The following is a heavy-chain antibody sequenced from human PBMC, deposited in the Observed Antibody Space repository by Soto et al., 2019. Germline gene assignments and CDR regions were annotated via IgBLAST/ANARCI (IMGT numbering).Heavy chain of an antibody. CDR1: GGSISSSGYY. CDR3: ARLNGYCISTNCHGYYGMDV. CDR2: IYHSGNT. Sequence: SETLSLTCTVSGGSISSSGYYWGWIRQPPGKGLEWIGSIYHSGNTYYNPSLKSRVTISVDTAKNQFSLKLSSVTAADTAVYYCARLNGYCISTNCHGYYGMDVWGQGTTVTVSS. J-gene: IGHJ6*02. D-gene: IGHD2-2*03. V-gene: IGHV4-39*01.